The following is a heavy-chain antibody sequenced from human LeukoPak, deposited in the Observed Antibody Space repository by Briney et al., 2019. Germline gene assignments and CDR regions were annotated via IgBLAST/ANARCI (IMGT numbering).Heavy chain of an antibody. Sequence: GGSLRLSCVASGFTFSKYAMSWVRQAPGKGLEWVSGITARGGPSSADTVKGRCTISRDNSKNMVYLQMNSLRDEDTAVYYCVKDGRTSAPCWGQGTLVSVSS. CDR1: GFTFSKYA. V-gene: IGHV3-23*01. D-gene: IGHD2-15*01. CDR2: ITARGGP. J-gene: IGHJ4*02. CDR3: VKDGRTSAPC.